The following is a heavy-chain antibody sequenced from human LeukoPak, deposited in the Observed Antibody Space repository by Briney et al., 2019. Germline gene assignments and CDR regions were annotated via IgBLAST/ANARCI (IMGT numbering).Heavy chain of an antibody. J-gene: IGHJ4*02. CDR3: AKDPNSSGWNYYFDY. CDR1: GFTFSSYA. Sequence: GGSLRFSCAASGFTFSSYAMSWVRQAPGKGLEWVSAISGSGGSTYYADSVKGRFTISRDNSKNTLYLQMNSLRAEDTAVYYCAKDPNSSGWNYYFDYWGQGTLVTVSS. D-gene: IGHD6-19*01. CDR2: ISGSGGST. V-gene: IGHV3-23*01.